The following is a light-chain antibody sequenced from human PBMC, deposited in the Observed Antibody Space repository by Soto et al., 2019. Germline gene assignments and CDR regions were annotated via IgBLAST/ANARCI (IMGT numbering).Light chain of an antibody. CDR1: SSNIGAGYD. CDR2: GNS. J-gene: IGLJ3*02. Sequence: QPVLTQPPSVSGAPGQRVTISCTGSSSNIGAGYDVHWYQQLPGKAPKVLIYGNSNRPSGVPDRFSGSKSGTSASLAIAGLQAEDEADYYCQSYDSSLSDSGWVFGGGTKLTVL. V-gene: IGLV1-40*01. CDR3: QSYDSSLSDSGWV.